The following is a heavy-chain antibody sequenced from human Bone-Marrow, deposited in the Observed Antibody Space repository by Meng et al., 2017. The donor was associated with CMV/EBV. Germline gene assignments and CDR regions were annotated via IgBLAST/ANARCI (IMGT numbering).Heavy chain of an antibody. CDR2: ISNSGTDI. J-gene: IGHJ4*02. Sequence: GGSLRLPCAASGFTFSDYYLGWVRLAPGKGLEWVSYISNSGTDIYYAGSVKGRFTISRDNAKNSLYMEMNSRRVEDTAVYYCVKYTSGWYGVYWGQRTLVTVSS. CDR3: VKYTSGWYGVY. D-gene: IGHD6-19*01. CDR1: GFTFSDYY. V-gene: IGHV3-11*01.